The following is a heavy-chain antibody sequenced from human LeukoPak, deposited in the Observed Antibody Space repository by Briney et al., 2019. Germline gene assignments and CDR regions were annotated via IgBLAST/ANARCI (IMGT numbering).Heavy chain of an antibody. CDR2: IYYSGST. J-gene: IGHJ4*02. CDR3: ARAGGIYDILTGNYEYYFDY. Sequence: PSETLSFTCTVSGGSISSSSYYWGWIRQPPGKGLEWIGSIYYSGSTYYNPSLKSRVTISVDTSKNQFSLKLSSVTAADTAVYYCARAGGIYDILTGNYEYYFDYWGQGTLVTVSS. V-gene: IGHV4-39*07. CDR1: GGSISSSSYY. D-gene: IGHD3-9*01.